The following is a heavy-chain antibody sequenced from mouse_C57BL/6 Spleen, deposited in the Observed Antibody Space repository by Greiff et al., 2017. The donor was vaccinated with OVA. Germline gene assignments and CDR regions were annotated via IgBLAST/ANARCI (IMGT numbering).Heavy chain of an antibody. V-gene: IGHV1-52*01. CDR2: IDPSDSET. J-gene: IGHJ3*01. CDR1: GYTFTSYW. Sequence: QVQLKQSGAELVRPGSSVKLSCKASGYTFTSYWMHWVKQRPIQGLEWIGNIDPSDSETHYNQKFKDKATLTVDKSSSTAYMQLSSLTSEDSAVYYCARPSTGGFAYWGQGTLVTVSA. CDR3: ARPSTGGFAY. D-gene: IGHD1-1*01.